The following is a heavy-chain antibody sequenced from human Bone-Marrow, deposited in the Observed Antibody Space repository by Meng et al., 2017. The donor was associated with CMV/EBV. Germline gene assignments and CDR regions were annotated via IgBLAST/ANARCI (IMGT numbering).Heavy chain of an antibody. CDR3: ARDLIAAAVGWFDP. CDR1: GFTFDDYG. V-gene: IGHV3-20*03. CDR2: INWNGGST. Sequence: ASGFTFDDYGMSWVRQAPGKGLEWVSGINWNGGSTGYADSVKGRFTISRDNAKNSLYLQMNSLRAEDTALYYCARDLIAAAVGWFDPWGQGTLVTVSS. J-gene: IGHJ5*02. D-gene: IGHD6-13*01.